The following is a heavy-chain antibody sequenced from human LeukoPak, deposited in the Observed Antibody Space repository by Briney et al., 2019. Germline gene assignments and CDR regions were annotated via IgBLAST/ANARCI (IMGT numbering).Heavy chain of an antibody. D-gene: IGHD6-19*01. CDR1: GFPFSVYE. Sequence: PGGSLSLSCAVSGFPFSVYEINWVRQAPGKGLEWVSNIGGSGTTRYYADSVKGRFSISRDNAENSLYLQMNSLRVEDTGIYYCALLAVASDFDYWGQGALVTVSS. CDR3: ALLAVASDFDY. CDR2: IGGSGTTR. J-gene: IGHJ4*02. V-gene: IGHV3-48*03.